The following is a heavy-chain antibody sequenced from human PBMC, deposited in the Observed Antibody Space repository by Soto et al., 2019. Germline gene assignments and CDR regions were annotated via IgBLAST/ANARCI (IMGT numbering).Heavy chain of an antibody. V-gene: IGHV3-30*18. D-gene: IGHD2-8*01. CDR1: GFTFSSYG. Sequence: GGSLRLSCAASGFTFSSYGMHWVRQAPGKGLEWVALISFDGSDKYYADSVKGRFTISRDNSKNTLYLQMNSLRAEDTAVYYCAKETQRDCTNGVCYTRYYYYGMDVWGQGTTVTVSS. J-gene: IGHJ6*02. CDR3: AKETQRDCTNGVCYTRYYYYGMDV. CDR2: ISFDGSDK.